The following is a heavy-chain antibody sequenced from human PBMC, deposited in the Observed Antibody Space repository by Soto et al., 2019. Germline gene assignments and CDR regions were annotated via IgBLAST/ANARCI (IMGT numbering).Heavy chain of an antibody. D-gene: IGHD2-21*02. J-gene: IGHJ6*02. Sequence: GGSLRLSCAASGFTFSSYAMHWVRQAQGKGLEWVAVISYDGSNKYYADSVKGRFTISRDNSKNTLYLQMNSLRAEDTAVYYCASAETAYCGGDCNYYYYYGMDVWGQGTTVTVSS. CDR3: ASAETAYCGGDCNYYYYYGMDV. CDR2: ISYDGSNK. V-gene: IGHV3-30-3*01. CDR1: GFTFSSYA.